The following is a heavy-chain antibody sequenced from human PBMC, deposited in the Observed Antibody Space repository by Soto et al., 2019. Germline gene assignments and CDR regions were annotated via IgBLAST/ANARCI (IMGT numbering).Heavy chain of an antibody. V-gene: IGHV3-66*01. D-gene: IGHD1-1*01. Sequence: PGGSLTLSCAVTGFTISSNYINWVRQAQGKGLEWVSVMYAAGSTYYEDSVTGRINISRDNSKNTVYLQMNSLRGEDTAVYYCVRGSNSNNWKLFDFWGQGTLVTVSS. CDR3: VRGSNSNNWKLFDF. CDR1: GFTISSNY. J-gene: IGHJ4*02. CDR2: MYAAGST.